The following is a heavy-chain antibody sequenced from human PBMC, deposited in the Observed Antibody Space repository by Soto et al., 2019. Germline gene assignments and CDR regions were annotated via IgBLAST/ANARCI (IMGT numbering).Heavy chain of an antibody. Sequence: QPGGSLRLSCTASGFAFSQYGMSWVRQAPGKGLEWVSSIRSFDYRTNYADSVKGRFTISRDNSKSTLSLQMNSLRAEDTAVYYCARASSPRDPWLDYWGQGTLVTVSS. V-gene: IGHV3-23*01. CDR1: GFAFSQYG. J-gene: IGHJ4*02. CDR2: IRSFDYRT. D-gene: IGHD5-18*01. CDR3: ARASSPRDPWLDY.